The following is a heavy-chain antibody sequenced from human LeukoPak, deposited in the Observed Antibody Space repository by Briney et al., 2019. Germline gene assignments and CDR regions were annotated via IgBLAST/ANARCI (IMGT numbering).Heavy chain of an antibody. CDR3: ARESSSGSYLDS. V-gene: IGHV3-48*01. CDR2: IRNSRSNTV. Sequence: GGSLRLSCAASGFTFSSYSMNWVRQAPGKGLEWISYIRNSRSNTVYCADSVKGRFTISRDNVKNSLDLQMNSLRAEDTAVYYCARESSSGSYLDSWGQGTLVTVSS. CDR1: GFTFSSYS. J-gene: IGHJ4*02. D-gene: IGHD3-10*01.